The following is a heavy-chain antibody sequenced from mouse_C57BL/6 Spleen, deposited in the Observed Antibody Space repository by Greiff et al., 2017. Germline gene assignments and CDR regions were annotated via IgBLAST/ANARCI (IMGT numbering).Heavy chain of an antibody. CDR3: ARSPIYYDHDDYAMDY. CDR1: GYAFSSYW. V-gene: IGHV1-80*01. Sequence: QVQLQQSGAELVKPGASVKISCKASGYAFSSYWMNWVKQRPGKGLEWIGQIYPGDGATNYNGKFKGKATLTADKSSSTAYMQLSSLTSEDSAVYFCARSPIYYDHDDYAMDYRGQGTSVTVSS. J-gene: IGHJ4*01. CDR2: IYPGDGAT. D-gene: IGHD2-4*01.